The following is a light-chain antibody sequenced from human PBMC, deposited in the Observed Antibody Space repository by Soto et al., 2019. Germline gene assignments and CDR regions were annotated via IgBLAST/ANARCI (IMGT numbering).Light chain of an antibody. CDR1: SSNIGSNT. CDR2: SNN. Sequence: QSVLTQPPSASGTPGQRVIISCSGSSSNIGSNTVTWYQQFPGAAPNVLIYSNNQRPSVVPDRFSGSKSGTAASLAISGLQAEDAADYYCAAWDVRLNVFFGGGTKLTVL. CDR3: AAWDVRLNVF. J-gene: IGLJ2*01. V-gene: IGLV1-44*01.